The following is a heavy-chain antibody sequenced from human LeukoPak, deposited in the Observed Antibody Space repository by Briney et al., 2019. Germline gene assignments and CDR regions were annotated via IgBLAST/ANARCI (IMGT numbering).Heavy chain of an antibody. J-gene: IGHJ4*02. CDR1: GYSFTTYW. V-gene: IGHV5-51*01. CDR2: IYPGDSDT. Sequence: GESLQISCKGSGYSFTTYWIGWVRQMPGKGLEWMGIIYPGDSDTRYSPSFQGQVIISADKSISTAYLQWSSLKASDTAMYYCARRQYYHDSSGYSFDYWGQGTLVTVSS. CDR3: ARRQYYHDSSGYSFDY. D-gene: IGHD3-22*01.